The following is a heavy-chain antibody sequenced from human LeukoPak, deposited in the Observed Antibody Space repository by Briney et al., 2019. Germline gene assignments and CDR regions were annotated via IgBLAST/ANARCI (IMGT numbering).Heavy chain of an antibody. Sequence: ASVKVSCKASGYTFNSYDINWVRQAPGQGLEWMGWINPNSGGTNYAQKFQGRVTMTRDTSISTAYMELSRLRSDDTAVYYCARAANWNYVLDWFDPWGQGTLVTVSS. V-gene: IGHV1-2*02. CDR2: INPNSGGT. J-gene: IGHJ5*02. CDR1: GYTFNSYD. D-gene: IGHD1-7*01. CDR3: ARAANWNYVLDWFDP.